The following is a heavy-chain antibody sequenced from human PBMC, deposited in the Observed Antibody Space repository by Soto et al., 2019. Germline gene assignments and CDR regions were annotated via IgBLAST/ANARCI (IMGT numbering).Heavy chain of an antibody. Sequence: SETLSLTCTVSGGSISSGGYYWSWIRQHPGKGLEWIGYIYYSGSTYYNPSLKSRVTIPVDTSKNQFSLKVSSVTAADTAVYYCAREWLGYCSSTSCDYFDYWGQGTLVTVSS. J-gene: IGHJ4*02. CDR3: AREWLGYCSSTSCDYFDY. CDR2: IYYSGST. D-gene: IGHD2-2*01. V-gene: IGHV4-31*03. CDR1: GGSISSGGYY.